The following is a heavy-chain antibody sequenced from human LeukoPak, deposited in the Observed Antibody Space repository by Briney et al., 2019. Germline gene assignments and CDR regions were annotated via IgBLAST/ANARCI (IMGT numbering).Heavy chain of an antibody. Sequence: GGSLVLSCAASGLTLSGYWMHWVRQAPGKGVGWVSRINGDGSSTIYADSVKGRFTISRDNAKSTLYLQMNSLRVEDTAVYYCARARGNTYGYFEYWGQGTLVTVSS. J-gene: IGHJ4*02. CDR1: GLTLSGYW. CDR3: ARARGNTYGYFEY. CDR2: INGDGSST. D-gene: IGHD5-18*01. V-gene: IGHV3-74*01.